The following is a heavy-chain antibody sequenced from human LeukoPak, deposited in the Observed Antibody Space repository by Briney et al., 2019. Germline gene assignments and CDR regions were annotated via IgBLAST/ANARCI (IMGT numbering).Heavy chain of an antibody. V-gene: IGHV4-34*01. CDR1: GGSFSGYY. D-gene: IGHD1-26*01. CDR2: INHSGST. J-gene: IGHJ4*02. Sequence: SETLSLTCAVYGGSFSGYYWSWIRQPPGKGLEWIGEINHSGSTNYNPSLKSRVTISVDTSKNQFSLKLSSVTAADTAVYYCARGGELLLDYWGQGTLVTVPS. CDR3: ARGGELLLDY.